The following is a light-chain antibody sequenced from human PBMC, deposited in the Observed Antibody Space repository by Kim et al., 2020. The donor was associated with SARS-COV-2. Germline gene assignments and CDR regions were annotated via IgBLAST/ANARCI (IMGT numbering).Light chain of an antibody. Sequence: GESITLSCTGTSGDIGGYNYVSWYQQHPGEAPKLMIFDVSNRPSGVSNRFSGSKTANTASLTISGLQAEEEADYYCSSYTSSSTVVFGGGTQLAVL. V-gene: IGLV2-14*03. CDR2: DVS. CDR3: SSYTSSSTVV. J-gene: IGLJ2*01. CDR1: SGDIGGYNY.